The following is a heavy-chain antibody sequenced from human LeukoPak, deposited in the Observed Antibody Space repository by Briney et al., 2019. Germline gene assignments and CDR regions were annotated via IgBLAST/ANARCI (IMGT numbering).Heavy chain of an antibody. CDR2: IRYDGSNQ. D-gene: IGHD5-18*01. Sequence: GGSLRLSCAASGFTFSSYGMHLVRQTPGKGLEWVSFIRYDGSNQYYADSVKGRFTISRDNSKNTLYLQMNSLRPEDTAVYFCARGYGESHFDYWGQGTLATVSS. J-gene: IGHJ4*02. CDR3: ARGYGESHFDY. V-gene: IGHV3-30*02. CDR1: GFTFSSYG.